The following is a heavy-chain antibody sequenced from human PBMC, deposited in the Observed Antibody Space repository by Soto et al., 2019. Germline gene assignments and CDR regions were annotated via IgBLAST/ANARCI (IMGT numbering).Heavy chain of an antibody. Sequence: QVQPGESGGDVVQPGRSLRLSCVASGFNVSGYAIHWVRQAPGKGLEWVAVISYDGSNIYHADSVKGRFTISRDNSKNTLYLQMDRLRAEDTAVYYCAKEHTTSRCYFYGMDVWGQGTTVTVSS. CDR1: GFNVSGYA. V-gene: IGHV3-30*18. J-gene: IGHJ6*02. CDR2: ISYDGSNI. CDR3: AKEHTTSRCYFYGMDV.